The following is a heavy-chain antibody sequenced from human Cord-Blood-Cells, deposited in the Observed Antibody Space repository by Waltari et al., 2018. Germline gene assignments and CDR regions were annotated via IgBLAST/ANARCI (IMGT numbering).Heavy chain of an antibody. CDR2: IYYSGST. D-gene: IGHD1-26*01. Sequence: QLQLQESGPGLVKPSETLSLTCTVSGGSISSSSYYWGWIRQPPGKGLEWIGSIYYSGSTYYNPSLRSRVTISVDTSKNPFSLKLSSVTAADTAVYYCARNLGGSYLEGDFDYWGQGTLVTVSS. CDR3: ARNLGGSYLEGDFDY. CDR1: GGSISSSSYY. V-gene: IGHV4-39*01. J-gene: IGHJ4*02.